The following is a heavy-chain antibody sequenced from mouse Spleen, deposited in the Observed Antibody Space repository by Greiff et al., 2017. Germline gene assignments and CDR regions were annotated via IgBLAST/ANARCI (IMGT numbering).Heavy chain of an antibody. CDR1: GYTFTSYV. J-gene: IGHJ4*01. V-gene: IGHV1-14*01. CDR2: INPYNDGT. D-gene: IGHD2-1*01. Sequence: EVQLVESGPELVKPGASVKMSCKASGYTFTSYVMHWVKQKPGQGLEWIGYINPYNDGTKYNEKFKGKATLTSDKSSSTAYMELSSLTSEDSAVYYCAGGNYVDAMDYWGQGTSVTVSS. CDR3: AGGNYVDAMDY.